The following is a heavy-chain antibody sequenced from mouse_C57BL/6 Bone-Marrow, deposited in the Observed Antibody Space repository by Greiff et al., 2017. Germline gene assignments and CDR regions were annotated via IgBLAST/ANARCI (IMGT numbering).Heavy chain of an antibody. CDR1: GYTFTSYG. J-gene: IGHJ2*01. V-gene: IGHV1-81*01. CDR2: IYPRSGNT. Sequence: VQLQQSGAELARPGASVTLSCKASGYTFTSYGISWVKQRTGQGLEWIGEIYPRSGNTYYNEKFKGKATLTADKSSSTAYMELRSLTSEDSAVYFCARGYGSSRYYFDYWGQGTTLTVSS. CDR3: ARGYGSSRYYFDY. D-gene: IGHD1-1*01.